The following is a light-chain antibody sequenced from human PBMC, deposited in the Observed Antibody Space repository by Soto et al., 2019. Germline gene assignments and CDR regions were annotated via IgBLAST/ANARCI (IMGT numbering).Light chain of an antibody. V-gene: IGLV1-40*01. CDR2: GNS. J-gene: IGLJ2*01. CDR1: SSNIGAGYD. Sequence: QAVVTQPPSVSGAPGQRVTISCTGSSSNIGAGYDVHWYQQLPGTAPKLLIYGNSNRPSGVPDRFSGSKSGTSASLAITGLQADDEADYYCQSYDSSLSAVVFGGGTKVTVL. CDR3: QSYDSSLSAVV.